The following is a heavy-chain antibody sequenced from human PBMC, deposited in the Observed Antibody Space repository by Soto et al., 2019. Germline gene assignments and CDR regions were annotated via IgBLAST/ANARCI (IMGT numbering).Heavy chain of an antibody. V-gene: IGHV1-24*01. CDR2: IDPDSGNT. D-gene: IGHD6-13*01. Sequence: ASVKVSCKVSGYTLTELSMHWVRQAPGKGLEWMGCIDPDSGNTGYAQKFQGRVTMTRNTSIDTAYMELSSLRSDDTAVYYCARDNPSAAGTVPFDYWGQGTLVTVSS. CDR1: GYTLTELS. J-gene: IGHJ4*02. CDR3: ARDNPSAAGTVPFDY.